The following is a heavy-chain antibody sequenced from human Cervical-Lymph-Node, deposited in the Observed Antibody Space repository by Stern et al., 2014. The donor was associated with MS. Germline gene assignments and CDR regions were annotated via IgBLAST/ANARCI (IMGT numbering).Heavy chain of an antibody. V-gene: IGHV1-2*02. Sequence: QDPLVQSGAEVERPGASVKVSCKASGYTFTAYFLHWVRQAPGQGLEWMGWISPKTGSATYAQKFQDRVTMTRDTSINTGYMEVSSLRSDDTAVYYCARDRGSYSDYWGQGTLVAVSS. D-gene: IGHD1-26*01. CDR3: ARDRGSYSDY. CDR2: ISPKTGSA. CDR1: GYTFTAYF. J-gene: IGHJ4*02.